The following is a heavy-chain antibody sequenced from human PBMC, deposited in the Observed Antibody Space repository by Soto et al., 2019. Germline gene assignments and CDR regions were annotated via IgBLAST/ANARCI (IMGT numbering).Heavy chain of an antibody. CDR1: GFTFSSYA. Sequence: PGGSLRLSCAASGFTFSSYAMHWVRQAPGKGLEWVAVISYDGSNKYYADSVKGRFTISRDNSKSTLYLQMNSLRAEDTAVYYCARFFEYYYDSSGYSRGEAHDAFDIWGQGTMVTVSS. CDR2: ISYDGSNK. V-gene: IGHV3-30-3*01. CDR3: ARFFEYYYDSSGYSRGEAHDAFDI. J-gene: IGHJ3*02. D-gene: IGHD3-22*01.